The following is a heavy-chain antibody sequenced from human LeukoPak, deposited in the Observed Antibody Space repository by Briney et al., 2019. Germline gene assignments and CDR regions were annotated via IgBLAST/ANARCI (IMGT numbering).Heavy chain of an antibody. V-gene: IGHV4-31*03. CDR1: GGSISSGGYY. D-gene: IGHD6-13*01. J-gene: IGHJ4*02. CDR2: IYYSGST. CDR3: ARYRAAAGQFDY. Sequence: SETLPLTCTVSGGSISSGGYYWSWIRQHPGKGLEWIGYIYYSGSTYYNPSLKSRVTVSVDTSKNQFSLKLSSVTAADTAVYYCARYRAAAGQFDYWGQGTLVTVSS.